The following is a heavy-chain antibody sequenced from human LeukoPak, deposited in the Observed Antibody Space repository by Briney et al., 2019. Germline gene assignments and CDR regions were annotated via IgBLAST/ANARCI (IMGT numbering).Heavy chain of an antibody. J-gene: IGHJ5*02. CDR1: GFTFSSYG. D-gene: IGHD2/OR15-2a*01. CDR3: ARDRETLFDP. CDR2: IWYDGSNK. V-gene: IGHV3-33*01. Sequence: XGSLRLSCAASGFTFSSYGMHWVRQAPGKGLEWVAVIWYDGSNKYYADSVKGGFTIYRDNSKNTLYLQMNSLRAEDTAVYYCARDRETLFDPWGQGTLVTVSS.